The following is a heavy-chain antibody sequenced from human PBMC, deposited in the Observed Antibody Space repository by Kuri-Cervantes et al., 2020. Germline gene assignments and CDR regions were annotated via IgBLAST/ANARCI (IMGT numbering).Heavy chain of an antibody. CDR3: ALGFCSRTSCLVIDY. J-gene: IGHJ4*02. CDR2: IIPIFETT. D-gene: IGHD2-2*01. V-gene: IGHV1-69*06. CDR1: GYTFTSYG. Sequence: SVKVSCKASGYTFTSYGISWVRQAPGQGLEWMGGIIPIFETTNYAQKFQGRVTIIADKSTSTAYMEVSSLRSEDTAVYYCALGFCSRTSCLVIDYWGQGTLVTVSS.